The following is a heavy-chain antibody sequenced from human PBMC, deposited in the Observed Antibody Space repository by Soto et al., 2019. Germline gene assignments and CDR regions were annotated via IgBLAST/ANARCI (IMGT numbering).Heavy chain of an antibody. D-gene: IGHD1-1*01. CDR3: ARGINSAIDI. CDR1: GGSVSSGSYY. Sequence: SETLSLTCTVSGGSVSSGSYYWSWIRQPPGEGLEWIGWVFHSGSTKYNASLKSRVTISVDRSKNQFSLNLSYVTAADTAVYYCARGINSAIDIWGQGTMVTVSS. J-gene: IGHJ3*02. CDR2: VFHSGST. V-gene: IGHV4-61*01.